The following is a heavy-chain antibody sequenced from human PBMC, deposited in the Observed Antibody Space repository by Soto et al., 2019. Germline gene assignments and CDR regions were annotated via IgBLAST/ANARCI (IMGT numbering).Heavy chain of an antibody. CDR3: ASDVGSTYYYDSSGFEP. V-gene: IGHV4-59*01. CDR2: IYYSGST. CDR1: GGSISSYY. D-gene: IGHD3-22*01. J-gene: IGHJ5*02. Sequence: SETLSLTCTVSGGSISSYYWSWIRQPPGKGLEWIGYIYYSGSTSYNPSLRSRVTISVDTSKNQFSLKLSSVTAADTAVYYCASDVGSTYYYDSSGFEPWGQGTRVTVSS.